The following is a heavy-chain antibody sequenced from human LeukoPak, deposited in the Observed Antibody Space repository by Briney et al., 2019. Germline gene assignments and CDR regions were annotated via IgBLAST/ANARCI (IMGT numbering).Heavy chain of an antibody. CDR1: GGSISNYY. Sequence: SSETLSLTCTVSGGSISNYYWSWIRQPPGKGLEWIGYIYYSGSTNYNPSLKSRVTISLDTSKNQFSLKLNSVTAADTAVYYCATSTVVTSYYYYGMDVWGQGTTVTVSS. J-gene: IGHJ6*02. D-gene: IGHD4-23*01. CDR3: ATSTVVTSYYYYGMDV. CDR2: IYYSGST. V-gene: IGHV4-59*08.